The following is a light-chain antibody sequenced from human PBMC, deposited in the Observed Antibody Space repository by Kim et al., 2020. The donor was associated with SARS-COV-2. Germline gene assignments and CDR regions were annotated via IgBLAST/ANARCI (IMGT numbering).Light chain of an antibody. V-gene: IGLV2-18*02. CDR3: SSYTSSSTTV. J-gene: IGLJ3*02. CDR2: EVS. CDR1: SSDVGGYNR. Sequence: GRSVTIPCTGTSSDVGGYNRVSWYQQPPGTAPKLMIYEVSNRPSGVPDRFSGSKSGNTASLTISGLQAEDEADYYCSSYTSSSTTVFGGGTQLTVL.